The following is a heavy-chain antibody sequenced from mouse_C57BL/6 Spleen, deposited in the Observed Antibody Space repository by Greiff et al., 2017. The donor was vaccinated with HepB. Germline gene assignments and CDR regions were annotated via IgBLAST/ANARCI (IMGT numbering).Heavy chain of an antibody. D-gene: IGHD1-1*01. V-gene: IGHV3-1*01. CDR1: GYSITSGYD. Sequence: EVQLQESGPGMVKPSQSLSLTCTVTGYSITSGYDWHWIRHFPGNKLEWMGYISYSGSTNYNPSLKSRISITHDTSKNHFFLKLNSVTTEDTATYYCARGDYYGSSPFAYWGQGTLVTVSA. J-gene: IGHJ3*01. CDR2: ISYSGST. CDR3: ARGDYYGSSPFAY.